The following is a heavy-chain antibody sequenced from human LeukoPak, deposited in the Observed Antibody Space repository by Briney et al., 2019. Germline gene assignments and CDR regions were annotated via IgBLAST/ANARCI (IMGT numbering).Heavy chain of an antibody. V-gene: IGHV3-33*06. D-gene: IGHD6-13*01. CDR1: GFTFSSYG. J-gene: IGHJ4*02. Sequence: GGSLRLSCAASGFTFSSYGMHWVRQAPGKGLEWVSVIWYDGSNKYYADSVKGRFTTSRDNSKNTLYLQMNSLRAEDTAVYYCAKDRVGGSSWFFDYWGQGTLVTVSS. CDR3: AKDRVGGSSWFFDY. CDR2: IWYDGSNK.